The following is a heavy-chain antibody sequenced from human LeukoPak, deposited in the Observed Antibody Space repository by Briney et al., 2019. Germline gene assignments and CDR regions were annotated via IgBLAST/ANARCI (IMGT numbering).Heavy chain of an antibody. CDR2: IHHSGSI. D-gene: IGHD1-26*01. CDR3: ARVAQVGYYYYMDV. J-gene: IGHJ6*03. V-gene: IGHV4-4*02. Sequence: SGTLSLTCAVSGVSISSNLWWTWVRQPPGKGLEWIAEIHHSGSINYNPSLKSRVTISVDKAKNQFSLKLSSVTAADPAVYYWARVAQVGYYYYMDVWGKGTTVTVSS. CDR1: GVSISSNLW.